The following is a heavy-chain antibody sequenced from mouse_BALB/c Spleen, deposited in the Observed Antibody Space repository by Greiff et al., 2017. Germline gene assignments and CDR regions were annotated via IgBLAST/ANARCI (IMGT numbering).Heavy chain of an antibody. CDR3: ARYMIRGDYYAMDY. Sequence: QVQLQQPGAELVKPGASVKLSCKASGYTFTSYWMHWVKQRPGQGLEWIGEINPSNGRTNYNEKFKSKATLTVDKSSSTAYMQLSSLTSEDSAVYYCARYMIRGDYYAMDYWGQGTSVTVSS. V-gene: IGHV1S81*02. CDR2: INPSNGRT. CDR1: GYTFTSYW. D-gene: IGHD2-4*01. J-gene: IGHJ4*01.